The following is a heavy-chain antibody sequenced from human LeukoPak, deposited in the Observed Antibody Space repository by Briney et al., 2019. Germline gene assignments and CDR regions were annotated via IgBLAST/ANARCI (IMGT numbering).Heavy chain of an antibody. D-gene: IGHD3-9*01. V-gene: IGHV1-24*01. CDR3: ATDPEYYDILTGLDY. CDR1: GYTLTELS. Sequence: ASVKVSCKVSGYTLTELSMHWVRQAPGKGLEWMGGFDPEDGETIYAQKFQGRVTMTEDTSTDTAYMELSSLRSEDTAVYYCATDPEYYDILTGLDYWGQGTLVTVSS. CDR2: FDPEDGET. J-gene: IGHJ4*02.